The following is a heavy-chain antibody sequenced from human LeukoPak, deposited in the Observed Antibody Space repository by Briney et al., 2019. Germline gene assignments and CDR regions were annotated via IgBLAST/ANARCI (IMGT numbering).Heavy chain of an antibody. V-gene: IGHV3-74*01. CDR2: INSDGSST. D-gene: IGHD6-25*01. Sequence: QPGGSLRLSCAASGFTFSSYWMHWVRQAPGKGLVWVSRINSDGSSTSYADSVKGRFTISRDNAKNTLYLQMNSLRAEDTAVYYCAKDPSRIAAYYFDYWGQGTLVTVSS. CDR1: GFTFSSYW. J-gene: IGHJ4*02. CDR3: AKDPSRIAAYYFDY.